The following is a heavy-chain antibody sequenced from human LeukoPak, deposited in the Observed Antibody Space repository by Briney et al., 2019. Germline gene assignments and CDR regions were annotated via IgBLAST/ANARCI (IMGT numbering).Heavy chain of an antibody. V-gene: IGHV4-59*01. CDR3: ARATGEYSSSRPLDY. J-gene: IGHJ4*02. D-gene: IGHD6-6*01. CDR1: GVSISTYY. Sequence: PSETLSLTCTVSGVSISTYYWSWIRQPPGEALEWIGYLYFSGSTNYNPSLKSRVTISEDTSKNQFSLKLTSVTAADTAVYYCARATGEYSSSRPLDYWGQGTLVTVSS. CDR2: LYFSGST.